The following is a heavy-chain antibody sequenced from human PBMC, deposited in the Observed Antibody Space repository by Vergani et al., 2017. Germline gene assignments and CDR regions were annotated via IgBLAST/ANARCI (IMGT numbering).Heavy chain of an antibody. D-gene: IGHD6-6*01. V-gene: IGHV1-46*03. Sequence: QVQLVQSGAEVKKPGASVKVSCKASGYTFTSYYMHWVRQAPGQGLEWMGIINRSGCSTSYAQKFQGRVNMTRDTSTSTVYMELSSLRSEDTAVYYCARKVIEEYSSSSSMSYYYYMDVWGKGTTVTVSS. CDR2: INRSGCST. CDR1: GYTFTSYY. CDR3: ARKVIEEYSSSSSMSYYYYMDV. J-gene: IGHJ6*03.